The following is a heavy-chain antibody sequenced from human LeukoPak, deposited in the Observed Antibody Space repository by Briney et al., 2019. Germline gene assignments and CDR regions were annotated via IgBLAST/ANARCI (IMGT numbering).Heavy chain of an antibody. CDR1: GFTFSSYA. CDR3: AKDRRGYSYGYDFDY. D-gene: IGHD5-18*01. V-gene: IGHV3-23*01. J-gene: IGHJ4*02. CDR2: ISGSGGST. Sequence: GRCLRLSCAASGFTFSSYAMSWVRQAPGKGLEWVSAISGSGGSTYYADSVKGRFTISRDNSKNTLYLQMNSLRAEDTAVYYCAKDRRGYSYGYDFDYWGQGTLVTVSS.